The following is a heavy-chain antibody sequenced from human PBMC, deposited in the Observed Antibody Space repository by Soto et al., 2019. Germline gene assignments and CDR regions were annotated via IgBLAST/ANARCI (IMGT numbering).Heavy chain of an antibody. CDR1: GFTFSSYA. V-gene: IGHV3-23*01. D-gene: IGHD3-22*01. J-gene: IGHJ4*02. CDR2: ITSSGGST. Sequence: EVQLLESGGGLVQPGGSLRLSCAASGFTFSSYAVSWVRQAPGKGLEWVSSITSSGGSTYYADSVKGRFTISRDNSKNTLFLLMNSLRAEDTAVYYCAKRKYYDRGALWDSWGQGTLVTVSS. CDR3: AKRKYYDRGALWDS.